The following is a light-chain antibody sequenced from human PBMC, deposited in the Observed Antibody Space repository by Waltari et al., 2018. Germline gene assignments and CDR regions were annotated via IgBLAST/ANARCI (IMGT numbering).Light chain of an antibody. J-gene: IGKJ1*01. CDR2: WAS. CDR1: QSVLYSSNNKNY. Sequence: DIVMTQSPDSLAVSLGERATINCKSSQSVLYSSNNKNYLAWYQQKPGQPPKLLMYWASTRESRVPDRFSGSGSGTDFTLTISSLQAEDVAVYYCQQYYTTRTFGQGTKVEIK. V-gene: IGKV4-1*01. CDR3: QQYYTTRT.